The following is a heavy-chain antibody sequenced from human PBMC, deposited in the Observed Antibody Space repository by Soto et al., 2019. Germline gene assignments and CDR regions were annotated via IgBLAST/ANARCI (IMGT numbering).Heavy chain of an antibody. D-gene: IGHD2-21*01. CDR2: IWHDGSKK. CDR3: AREIQPLQGGDGGFDS. Sequence: QVQVVESGGGVVQPGSSLRLSCAASGFTFTAYGMHWFRQAPGKGLEWLAVIWHDGSKKYYADSVKGRFTLSRDNSKNMVFLQTNNLRAEDTAVYYWAREIQPLQGGDGGFDSWGQGTLVTVSS. CDR1: GFTFTAYG. V-gene: IGHV3-33*01. J-gene: IGHJ4*02.